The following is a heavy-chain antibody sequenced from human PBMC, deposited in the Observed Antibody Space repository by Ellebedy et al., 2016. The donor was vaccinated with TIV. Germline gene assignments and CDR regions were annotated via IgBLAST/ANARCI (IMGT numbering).Heavy chain of an antibody. J-gene: IGHJ4*02. V-gene: IGHV4-59*01. CDR3: ARGSSFGWYEFDY. D-gene: IGHD6-19*01. CDR1: GGSISGYY. CDR2: IYHSGNT. Sequence: GSLRLSXTVSGGSISGYYWNWIRQPPDKGLEWIGNIYHSGNTNYNASLKSRVTISVDTSKNQFSLKLSSVTAADTAVYYCARGSSFGWYEFDYWGQGTLVTVSS.